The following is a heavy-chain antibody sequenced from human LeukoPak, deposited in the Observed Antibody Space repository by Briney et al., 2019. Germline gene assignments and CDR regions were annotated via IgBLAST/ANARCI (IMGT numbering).Heavy chain of an antibody. D-gene: IGHD6-19*01. Sequence: PGGSLRLSCAASGFTFSSYGMHWVRQAPGKGLEWVAFIRYDGSNKYYADSVKGRFTISRDNSKNTLYLQMNSLRAEDTAVYYCAGAVAGTVRFDYWGQGTLATVSS. V-gene: IGHV3-30*02. J-gene: IGHJ4*02. CDR2: IRYDGSNK. CDR1: GFTFSSYG. CDR3: AGAVAGTVRFDY.